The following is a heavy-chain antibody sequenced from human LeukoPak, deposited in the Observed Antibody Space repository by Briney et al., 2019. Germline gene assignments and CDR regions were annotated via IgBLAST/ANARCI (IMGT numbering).Heavy chain of an antibody. V-gene: IGHV5-51*01. CDR1: GYSFTSYW. CDR2: IYPSDSDT. D-gene: IGHD6-19*01. J-gene: IGHJ4*02. Sequence: GESLKISCKTSGYSFTSYWIAWVRQMPGKGLECMGIIYPSDSDTRYSPSFQGQVTMPVDKSVSTVYLEWSSLKAADTAMYYCARHDDWSNGYWGVDYWGQGTRVTVSS. CDR3: ARHDDWSNGYWGVDY.